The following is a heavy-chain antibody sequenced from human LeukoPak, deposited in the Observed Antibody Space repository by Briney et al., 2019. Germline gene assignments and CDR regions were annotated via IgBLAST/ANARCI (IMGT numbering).Heavy chain of an antibody. V-gene: IGHV3-23*01. D-gene: IGHD1-26*01. CDR2: ISGSGGST. CDR3: ARDREGYFDY. CDR1: GFTFGSYA. Sequence: PGGSLRLSCAASGFTFGSYAMSWVRQAPGKGLEWVSAISGSGGSTYYADSVKGRFTISRDNSKNTLYLQMNSLRAEDTAVYYCARDREGYFDYWGQGTLVTVSS. J-gene: IGHJ4*02.